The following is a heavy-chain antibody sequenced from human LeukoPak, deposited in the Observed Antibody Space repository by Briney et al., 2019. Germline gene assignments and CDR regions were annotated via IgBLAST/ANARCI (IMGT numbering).Heavy chain of an antibody. CDR2: IYYSGST. J-gene: IGHJ4*02. CDR1: GGSISSGGYY. Sequence: KTSETLSLTCTVSGGSISSGGYYWSWIRQHPGKGLEWIGYIYYSGSTYYNPSLKSRVTISVDTSKNQFSLKLSSVTAADTAVYYCASSLYYYGSGSYLLDYWGQGTLVTVSS. V-gene: IGHV4-31*03. CDR3: ASSLYYYGSGSYLLDY. D-gene: IGHD3-10*01.